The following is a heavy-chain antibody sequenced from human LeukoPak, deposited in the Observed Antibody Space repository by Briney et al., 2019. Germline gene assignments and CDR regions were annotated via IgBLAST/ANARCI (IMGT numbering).Heavy chain of an antibody. Sequence: ASVKVSCKASGYTFTGYYMHWVRQAPGQGPEWMGWINPNSGGTNYAQKFQGRVTMTRDTSISTAYMELSRLRSDDTAVYCCARTSIAAAGYLPTCFDYWGQGTLVTVSS. CDR1: GYTFTGYY. CDR2: INPNSGGT. V-gene: IGHV1-2*02. D-gene: IGHD6-13*01. CDR3: ARTSIAAAGYLPTCFDY. J-gene: IGHJ4*02.